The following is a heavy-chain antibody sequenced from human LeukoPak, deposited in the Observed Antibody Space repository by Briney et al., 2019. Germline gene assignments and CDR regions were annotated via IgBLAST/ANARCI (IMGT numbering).Heavy chain of an antibody. CDR3: AKDAPSIYDFWSGFYRNSADYYYGMDV. V-gene: IGHV3-23*01. CDR1: GFTFSSYA. CDR2: ISGSGGST. J-gene: IGHJ6*02. Sequence: PGGSLRLSCAASGFTFSSYAMSWVRQAPGKGLEWVSAISGSGGSTYYADSVKGRFTISRDNSKNTLYLQMNSLRAEDTAVYYCAKDAPSIYDFWSGFYRNSADYYYGMDVWGQGTTVTVSS. D-gene: IGHD3-3*01.